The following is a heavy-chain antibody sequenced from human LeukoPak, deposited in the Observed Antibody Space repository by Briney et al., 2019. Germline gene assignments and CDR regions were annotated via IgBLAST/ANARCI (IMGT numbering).Heavy chain of an antibody. J-gene: IGHJ4*02. V-gene: IGHV4-34*01. CDR2: INHSGST. Sequence: SETLSLTCAVYGGSFSGYYWSWIRQPPGKGLEWIGEINHSGSTNYNPSLKSRVTISVDTSENQFSLKLSSVTAADTAVYYCAREGSSGYYIDYWGQGTLVTVSS. D-gene: IGHD3-22*01. CDR3: AREGSSGYYIDY. CDR1: GGSFSGYY.